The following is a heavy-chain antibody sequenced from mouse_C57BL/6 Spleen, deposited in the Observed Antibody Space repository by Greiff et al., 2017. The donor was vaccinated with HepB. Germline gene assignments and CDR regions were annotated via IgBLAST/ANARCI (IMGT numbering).Heavy chain of an antibody. CDR1: GFSLTSYG. D-gene: IGHD1-1*01. CDR2: IWSGGST. CDR3: ARMEFITTVGYAMDY. Sequence: QVQLQQSGPGLVQPSQSLSITCTVSGFSLTSYGVHWVRQSPGKGLEWLGVIWSGGSTDYNAAFISRLSISKDNSKSQVFFKMNSLQADDTAIYYCARMEFITTVGYAMDYWGQGTSVTVSS. V-gene: IGHV2-2*01. J-gene: IGHJ4*01.